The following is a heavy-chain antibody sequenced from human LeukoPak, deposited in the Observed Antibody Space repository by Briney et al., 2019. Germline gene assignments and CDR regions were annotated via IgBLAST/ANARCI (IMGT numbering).Heavy chain of an antibody. CDR2: ISWNSGSI. CDR3: AKDIGYSYGPRIDY. J-gene: IGHJ4*02. Sequence: GRSLRLSCAASGFTFDDYAMHWVRQAPGKGLEWVSGISWNSGSIGYADSVKGRFTISRDNAKNSLYLQMNSLRAEDTALYYCAKDIGYSYGPRIDYWGQGTLVTVSS. CDR1: GFTFDDYA. D-gene: IGHD5-18*01. V-gene: IGHV3-9*01.